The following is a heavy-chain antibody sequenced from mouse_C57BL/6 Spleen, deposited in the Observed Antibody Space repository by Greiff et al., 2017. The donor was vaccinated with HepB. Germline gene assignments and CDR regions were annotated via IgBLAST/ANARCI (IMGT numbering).Heavy chain of an antibody. CDR3: ARPRSYAEVAY. D-gene: IGHD2-12*01. CDR1: GFTFSDYG. CDR2: ISSDSSTI. V-gene: IGHV5-17*01. J-gene: IGHJ3*01. Sequence: EVQRVESGGGLVKPGGSLKLSCAASGFTFSDYGMHWVRQAPEKGLEWVAYISSDSSTIYYADTVKGRFTISRDNANNTLFLQMTSLTSEDTAMYYCARPRSYAEVAYWGQGTLVTVSA.